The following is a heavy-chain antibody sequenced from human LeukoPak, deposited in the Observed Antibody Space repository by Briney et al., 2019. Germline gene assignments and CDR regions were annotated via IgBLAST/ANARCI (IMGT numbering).Heavy chain of an antibody. CDR2: ISGSGGST. J-gene: IGHJ4*02. D-gene: IGHD3-3*01. V-gene: IGHV3-23*01. CDR3: AKDGSTIFGVAPLDY. Sequence: QTGGSLRLSCAASGFTFSSYAMSWVRQAPGKGLEWISAISGSGGSTYYADSVKGRFTISRDNSKNTLYLQMNSLRAEDTAVYYCAKDGSTIFGVAPLDYWGQGTLVTVSS. CDR1: GFTFSSYA.